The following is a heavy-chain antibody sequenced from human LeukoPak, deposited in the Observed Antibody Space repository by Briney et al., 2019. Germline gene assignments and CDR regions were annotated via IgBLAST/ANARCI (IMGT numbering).Heavy chain of an antibody. CDR2: ISAYNGNT. D-gene: IGHD3-3*01. CDR1: GYTFTSYG. CDR3: ARDLRTIFGVVITTYYFDY. V-gene: IGHV1-18*01. Sequence: ASVKVSCTASGYTFTSYGISWVRQAPGQGLEWMGWISAYNGNTNYAQKLQGRVTMTTDTSTSTAYMELRSLRSDDTAVYYCARDLRTIFGVVITTYYFDYWGQGTLVTVSS. J-gene: IGHJ4*02.